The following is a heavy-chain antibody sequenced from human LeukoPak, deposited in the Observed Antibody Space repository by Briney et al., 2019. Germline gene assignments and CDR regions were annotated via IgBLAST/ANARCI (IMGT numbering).Heavy chain of an antibody. J-gene: IGHJ4*02. V-gene: IGHV3-30*03. D-gene: IGHD1-26*01. CDR3: AREVGKRDFDY. Sequence: PGGSLRLSCAASGFTFSSYGMHWVRQAPGKGLEWVAVISYDGSNKYYADSVKGRFTISRDNSKNTLYLQMNSLRVEDTAVYYCAREVGKRDFDYWGQGTLVTVSS. CDR1: GFTFSSYG. CDR2: ISYDGSNK.